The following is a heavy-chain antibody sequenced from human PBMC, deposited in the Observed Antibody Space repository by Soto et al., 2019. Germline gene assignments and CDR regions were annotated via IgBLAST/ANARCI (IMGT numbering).Heavy chain of an antibody. Sequence: QLQLQESGSGLVKPSQTLSLTCAVSGGSTSSGGYSWSWLRQPPGKGLEWIGYISHSGSTYFNPSLKSRVTISVGTSRDPFSLRLSSVPAADTAVYCCARGGLLPDYWGQGTLVTVSS. D-gene: IGHD6-19*01. V-gene: IGHV4-30-2*01. J-gene: IGHJ4*02. CDR2: ISHSGST. CDR1: GGSTSSGGYS. CDR3: ARGGLLPDY.